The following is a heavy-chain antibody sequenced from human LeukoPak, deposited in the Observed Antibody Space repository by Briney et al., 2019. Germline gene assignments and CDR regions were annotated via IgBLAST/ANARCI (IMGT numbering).Heavy chain of an antibody. CDR3: ARGGLVGATKQAFDY. J-gene: IGHJ4*02. CDR1: GYSISSGYY. D-gene: IGHD1-26*01. Sequence: PSETLSLTCTVSGYSISSGYYWGWIRQPPGKGLEWIGYIYYSGSTNYNPSLKSRVTISVDTSKNQFSLKLSSVTAADTAVYYCARGGLVGATKQAFDYWGQGTLVTVSS. CDR2: IYYSGST. V-gene: IGHV4-61*01.